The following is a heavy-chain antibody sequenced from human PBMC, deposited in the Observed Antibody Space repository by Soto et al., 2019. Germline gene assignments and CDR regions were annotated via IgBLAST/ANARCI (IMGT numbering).Heavy chain of an antibody. CDR3: AREAPGIRVVVIWALSWFDP. CDR2: IIPILGIA. D-gene: IGHD3-22*01. V-gene: IGHV1-69*08. J-gene: IGHJ5*02. Sequence: QVQLVQSGAEVKKPGSSVKVSCKASGGTFSSYTISWVRQAPGQGLEWMGRIIPILGIANYAQKFQGRVTITADKSTSTAYMELSSLRSEDTAVYYCAREAPGIRVVVIWALSWFDPWGQGTLVTVSS. CDR1: GGTFSSYT.